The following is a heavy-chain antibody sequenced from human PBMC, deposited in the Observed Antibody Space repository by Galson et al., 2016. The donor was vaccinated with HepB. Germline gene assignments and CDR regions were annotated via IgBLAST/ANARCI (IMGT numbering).Heavy chain of an antibody. CDR3: AKEDSRGWPNLDY. V-gene: IGHV3-30*18. J-gene: IGHJ4*02. D-gene: IGHD3-22*01. CDR2: MSSRGNSI. Sequence: SLRLSCAASGFTFSRYSMHWVRQAPGKGLEWVAVMSSRGNSIHYADSVKGRSTISRDNSKNTLYLQMSSLRVEDKARYYCAKEDSRGWPNLDYWGQGALVIVSS. CDR1: GFTFSRYS.